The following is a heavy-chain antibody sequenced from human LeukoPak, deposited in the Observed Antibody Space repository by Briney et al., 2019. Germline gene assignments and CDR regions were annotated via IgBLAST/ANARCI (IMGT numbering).Heavy chain of an antibody. CDR1: GYTFTSYY. V-gene: IGHV1-46*01. J-gene: IGHJ4*02. CDR2: INPSGGST. Sequence: ASVKVSCKASGYTFTSYYMHWVRQAPGQGLEWMGIINPSGGSTSYAQKFQGRVTMTRDTSTSTVYMELSSLRSEDTAVYYCARDTKLDEDTAMVPDYWGRGTLVTVSS. D-gene: IGHD5-18*01. CDR3: ARDTKLDEDTAMVPDY.